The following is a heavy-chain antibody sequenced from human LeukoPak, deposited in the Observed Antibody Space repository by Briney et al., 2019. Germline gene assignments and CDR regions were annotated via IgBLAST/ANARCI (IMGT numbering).Heavy chain of an antibody. Sequence: PSETLSLTCTVSGGSISSYYWSWIRQPPGKGLEWIGYIYYSGSTIYNPFLKSRVTMSLDTSKNQFSLKLTSVTAADTAVYYCARRDYKYSSLDYWGQGTLVTVSS. CDR3: ARRDYKYSSLDY. CDR1: GGSISSYY. J-gene: IGHJ4*02. CDR2: IYYSGST. V-gene: IGHV4-59*08. D-gene: IGHD4/OR15-4a*01.